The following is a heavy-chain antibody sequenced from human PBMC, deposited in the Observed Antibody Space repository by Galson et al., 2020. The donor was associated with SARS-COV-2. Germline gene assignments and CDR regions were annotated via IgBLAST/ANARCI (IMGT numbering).Heavy chain of an antibody. CDR2: ISYDGSNK. CDR3: ALGSGGMDV. V-gene: IGHV3-30-3*01. Sequence: TGGSLRLSCAASGFTFSSYAMHWVRQAPGKGLDWVAVISYDGSNKYYADSVKGRFTISRDNSKNTLYLQMNSLRAEDTAVYYCALGSGGMDVWGQGTTVTVSS. CDR1: GFTFSSYA. J-gene: IGHJ6*02.